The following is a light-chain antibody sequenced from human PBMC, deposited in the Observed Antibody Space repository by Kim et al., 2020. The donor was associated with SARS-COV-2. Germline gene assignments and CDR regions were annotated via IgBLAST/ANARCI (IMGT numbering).Light chain of an antibody. Sequence: QSALTQPASVSGSPGQSITISCTGTSSDIGGYSYVSWYQQHPGKAPKLMIYDVSDRASGVSNRFSGSKSGNTASLTISGLQAEDEADYYCSSYTSATTLLFGGGTQLTVL. CDR3: SSYTSATTLL. J-gene: IGLJ2*01. CDR1: SSDIGGYSY. CDR2: DVS. V-gene: IGLV2-14*03.